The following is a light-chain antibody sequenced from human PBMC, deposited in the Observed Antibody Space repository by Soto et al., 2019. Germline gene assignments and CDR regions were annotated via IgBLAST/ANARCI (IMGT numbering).Light chain of an antibody. Sequence: EIVLTQSPGTLSLSPGERATLSCRASQSVSSSYLAWYQQKPGQAPRLLIYGASSRATGIPARFSGSGSGTDFTLTIGRLEPEDFAVYYCQQFGSSLYTFGQGTKLEIK. V-gene: IGKV3-20*01. CDR3: QQFGSSLYT. J-gene: IGKJ2*01. CDR2: GAS. CDR1: QSVSSSY.